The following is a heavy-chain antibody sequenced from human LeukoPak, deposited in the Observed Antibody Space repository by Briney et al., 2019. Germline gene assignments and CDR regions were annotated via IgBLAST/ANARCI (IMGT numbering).Heavy chain of an antibody. V-gene: IGHV4-38-2*02. D-gene: IGHD5-12*01. CDR3: ARGGGGVDIVAYPDY. CDR1: GYSISSGYY. CDR2: IYHSGST. Sequence: SETLSLTGTVSGYSISSGYYWGWIRLPPGKGLDWIGSIYHSGSTYYNPSLKSRVTISVDTSKNQFSLKLSSMTAADTAVYYCARGGGGVDIVAYPDYWGQGTLVTVSS. J-gene: IGHJ4*02.